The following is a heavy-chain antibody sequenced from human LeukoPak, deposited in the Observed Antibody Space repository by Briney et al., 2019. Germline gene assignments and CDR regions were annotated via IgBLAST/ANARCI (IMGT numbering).Heavy chain of an antibody. V-gene: IGHV1-18*01. CDR1: GYTFTSYG. J-gene: IGHJ6*03. CDR2: ISAYNGNT. D-gene: IGHD6-13*01. CDR3: ARDSSSPRYYYYYMDV. Sequence: ASVKVSCKASGYTFTSYGISWVRQAPGQGLEWMGWISAYNGNTNYAQKLQGRVTMTTDTSTSTAYMELRSLRSDDTAVYYGARDSSSPRYYYYYMDVWAKGPRSPSP.